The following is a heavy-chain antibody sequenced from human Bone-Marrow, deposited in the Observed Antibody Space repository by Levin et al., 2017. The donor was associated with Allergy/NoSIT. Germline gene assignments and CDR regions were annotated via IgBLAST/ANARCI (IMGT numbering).Heavy chain of an antibody. CDR2: IWYDGSNK. Sequence: GGSLRLSCAASGFTFSRYGMHWVRQAPGKGLEWVAVIWYDGSNKYYADSVKGRFTISRDNSKNTLYLQMNSLRAEDTAMYYCARDPSIVVVPPALEVLYYYYMDVWGKGTTVTVSS. D-gene: IGHD2-2*01. CDR1: GFTFSRYG. J-gene: IGHJ6*03. V-gene: IGHV3-33*01. CDR3: ARDPSIVVVPPALEVLYYYYMDV.